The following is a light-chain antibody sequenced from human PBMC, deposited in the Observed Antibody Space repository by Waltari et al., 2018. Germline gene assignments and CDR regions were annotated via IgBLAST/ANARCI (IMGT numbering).Light chain of an antibody. J-gene: IGKJ2*01. V-gene: IGKV1-39*01. CDR1: QSISTY. CDR3: QQGYNTPHT. Sequence: DIHMTQSPSSLSASIGDRVSITCRASQSISTYLNWYQHQPGTAPRLLISAASNLQSGVPSRFSGSGSGTDFTLTINSLQPEDLATYFCQQGYNTPHTFGQGTKLAIK. CDR2: AAS.